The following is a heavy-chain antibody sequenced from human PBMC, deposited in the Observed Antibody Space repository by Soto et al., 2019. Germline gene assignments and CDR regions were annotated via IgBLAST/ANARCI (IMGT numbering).Heavy chain of an antibody. CDR1: GGSISSYY. CDR2: IYTSGST. J-gene: IGHJ6*02. CDR3: ARGDYLPYSSGWYAGRGYYYGMDV. V-gene: IGHV4-4*07. Sequence: ETLSLTCTFSGGSISSYYWSWIRQPAGKGLEWIGRIYTSGSTNYNPSLKSRVTMSVDTSKNQFSLKLSSVTAADTAVYYCARGDYLPYSSGWYAGRGYYYGMDVWGQGTTVTVSS. D-gene: IGHD6-19*01.